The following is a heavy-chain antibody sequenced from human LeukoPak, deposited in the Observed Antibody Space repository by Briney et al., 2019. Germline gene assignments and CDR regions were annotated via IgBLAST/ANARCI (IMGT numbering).Heavy chain of an antibody. CDR3: ARPIVVVPLRAFDI. J-gene: IGHJ3*02. V-gene: IGHV4-34*01. D-gene: IGHD2-21*01. Sequence: GSLRLSCAASGFTFSSYAMSWIRQPPGKGLEWIGEINHGGSTNSNPSLKSRVTISLDTSKNQFSLKLSSVTAADTAVYYCARPIVVVPLRAFDIWGQGTLVTVSS. CDR2: INHGGST. CDR1: GFTFSSYA.